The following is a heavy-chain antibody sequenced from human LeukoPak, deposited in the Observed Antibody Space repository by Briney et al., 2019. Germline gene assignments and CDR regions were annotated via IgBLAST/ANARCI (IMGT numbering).Heavy chain of an antibody. D-gene: IGHD2-15*01. CDR3: SRSGPGSCSGGSCYSNY. Sequence: WASVKVSCTASGYTFPSYFMHWVRQAPGQGLEWMGWISAYNGNTNYAQKLQGRITMTTDTSTNTAYMELRSLRSDDTAVYYCSRSGPGSCSGGSCYSNYWGQGTLVTVSS. CDR1: GYTFPSYF. V-gene: IGHV1-18*04. CDR2: ISAYNGNT. J-gene: IGHJ4*02.